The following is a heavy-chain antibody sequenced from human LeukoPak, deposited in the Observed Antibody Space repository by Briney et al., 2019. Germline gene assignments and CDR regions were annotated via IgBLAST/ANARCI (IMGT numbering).Heavy chain of an antibody. CDR3: ARSDTYCSGGSCPPNTFDALDI. V-gene: IGHV4-59*01. J-gene: IGHJ3*02. CDR1: GGSISSYY. D-gene: IGHD2-15*01. CDR2: IYYSGST. Sequence: SETLSLTCTVSGGSISSYYWSWIRQPPGKGLEWIGYIYYSGSTNYNPSLKSRVTISIDTSKNQFSLKLSSVTAADTAVYYCARSDTYCSGGSCPPNTFDALDIWGQGTMVTVSS.